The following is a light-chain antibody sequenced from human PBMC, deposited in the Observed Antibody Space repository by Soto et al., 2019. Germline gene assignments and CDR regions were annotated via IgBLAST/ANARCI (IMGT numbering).Light chain of an antibody. Sequence: EIVLTQSPGTLSLSPGERATLSCRASQSVNSNYLAWYQQKPGQAPRLIMYETSTRATGIPDRFSGSGSGTDFTLTISRLEPEDFAVYFCQQFGTSPLWTFGQGTKVEMK. CDR2: ETS. J-gene: IGKJ1*01. CDR1: QSVNSNY. V-gene: IGKV3-20*01. CDR3: QQFGTSPLWT.